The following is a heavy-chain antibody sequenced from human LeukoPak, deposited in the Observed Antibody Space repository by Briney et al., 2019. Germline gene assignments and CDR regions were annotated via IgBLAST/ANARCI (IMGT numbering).Heavy chain of an antibody. J-gene: IGHJ6*02. CDR3: ASDPSIAVASVYYYYGMDV. CDR2: INPSGGST. Sequence: ASVKVSCKASGYTFTIYYMHWVRQAPGQGLEWMGIINPSGGSTSYAQKFQGRVTMTRDTSTSTVYMELSSLRSEDTAVYYCASDPSIAVASVYYYYGMDVWGQGTTVTVSS. D-gene: IGHD6-19*01. CDR1: GYTFTIYY. V-gene: IGHV1-46*01.